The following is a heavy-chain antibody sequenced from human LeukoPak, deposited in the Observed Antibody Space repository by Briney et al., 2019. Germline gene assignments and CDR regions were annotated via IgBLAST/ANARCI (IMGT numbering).Heavy chain of an antibody. CDR2: INPSGGST. CDR3: ARVHKRGHSYGLDFDY. Sequence: ASVKVSCKASGYTFTGYYMHWVRQAPGQGLEWMGIINPSGGSTSYAQKFQGRVTMTRDTSTSTVYMELSSLRSEDTAVYYCARVHKRGHSYGLDFDYWGQGTLVTVSS. V-gene: IGHV1-46*01. D-gene: IGHD5-18*01. J-gene: IGHJ4*02. CDR1: GYTFTGYY.